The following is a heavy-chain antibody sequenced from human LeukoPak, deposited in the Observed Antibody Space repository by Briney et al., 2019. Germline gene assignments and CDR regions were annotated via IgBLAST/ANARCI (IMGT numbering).Heavy chain of an antibody. Sequence: RASGKASCKPPGYTFTNYAMNWGREAPGRGLEWWGWISVDNGNTELAQKFQGRVTLATDASTRTAYVELRSLTSDDTAVYFCARGESRSRRGEDAFDTWGQGTMVTVSS. V-gene: IGHV1-18*01. J-gene: IGHJ3*02. D-gene: IGHD3-16*01. CDR3: ARGESRSRRGEDAFDT. CDR2: ISVDNGNT. CDR1: GYTFTNYA.